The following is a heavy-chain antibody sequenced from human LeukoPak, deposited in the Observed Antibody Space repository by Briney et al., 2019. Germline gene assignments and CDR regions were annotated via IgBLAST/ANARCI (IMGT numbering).Heavy chain of an antibody. CDR1: GGSISSYS. CDR2: IYYSGST. CDR3: AREFCSGGSCYQDY. Sequence: SETLSLTCTVSGGSISSYSWNWIRQPPSKGLEWIGYIYYSGSTNYNPSLKSRVTISVDTSKNHFSLKLSSVTAADTAVYYCAREFCSGGSCYQDYWGQGTLVTVSS. J-gene: IGHJ4*02. V-gene: IGHV4-59*01. D-gene: IGHD2-15*01.